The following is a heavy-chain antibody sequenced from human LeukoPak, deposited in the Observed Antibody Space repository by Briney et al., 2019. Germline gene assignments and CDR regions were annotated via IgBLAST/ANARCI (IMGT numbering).Heavy chain of an antibody. D-gene: IGHD4/OR15-4a*01. J-gene: IGHJ4*02. Sequence: LTGVSLRLSCAASGFPISSSYMSWVRQVPGKGLEWVSCSYGADTIYYADFVKDRFTISRDSNRNILYLQMNSLRAEDTAVYYCARGARGAYFDYWGQGTLVTVSS. CDR1: GFPISSSY. CDR3: ARGARGAYFDY. CDR2: SYGADTI. V-gene: IGHV3-66*01.